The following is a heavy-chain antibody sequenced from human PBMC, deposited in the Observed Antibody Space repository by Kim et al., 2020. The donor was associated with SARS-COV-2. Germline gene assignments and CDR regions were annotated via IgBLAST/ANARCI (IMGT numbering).Heavy chain of an antibody. V-gene: IGHV4-34*01. CDR1: GGSFSGYY. Sequence: SETLSHTCAVYGGSFSGYYWSWIRQPPGKGLEWIGEINHSGSTNYNPSLKSRVTISVDTSKNQFSLKLSSVTAADTAVYYCARGGIDYGDYQARDYYYGMDVWGQGTTVTVSS. D-gene: IGHD4-17*01. CDR2: INHSGST. J-gene: IGHJ6*02. CDR3: ARGGIDYGDYQARDYYYGMDV.